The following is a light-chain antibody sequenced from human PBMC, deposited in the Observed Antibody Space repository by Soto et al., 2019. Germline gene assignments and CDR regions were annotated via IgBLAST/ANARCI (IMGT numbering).Light chain of an antibody. J-gene: IGKJ1*01. CDR3: PQSYSSPRT. Sequence: DIQMTQSPSSLSASVRDRVTITCRASQSISSYLNWYQQKPGKAPKLLIYAASSLQSGVPSRFSGSGSGTEFTLTVSSLQPVDFATYFCPQSYSSPRTFGEGTKVEVK. CDR2: AAS. V-gene: IGKV1-39*01. CDR1: QSISSY.